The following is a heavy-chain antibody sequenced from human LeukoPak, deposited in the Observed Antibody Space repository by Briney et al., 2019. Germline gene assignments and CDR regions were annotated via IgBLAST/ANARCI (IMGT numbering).Heavy chain of an antibody. Sequence: SQTLSLTCTVSGGPLSSGGYFCSWIRQHPGKGLEWIGYIYYSGSTYYNPSLKSRVTISVDTSKKQFSLKLSSVTAADTAVYYCARSYCSSTSCAPYYYYYMDVWGKGSTVTVSS. D-gene: IGHD2-2*01. V-gene: IGHV4-31*03. CDR1: GGPLSSGGYF. CDR2: IYYSGST. J-gene: IGHJ6*03. CDR3: ARSYCSSTSCAPYYYYYMDV.